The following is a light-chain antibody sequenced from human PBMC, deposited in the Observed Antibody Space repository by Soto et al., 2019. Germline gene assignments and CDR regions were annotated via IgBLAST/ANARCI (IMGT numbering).Light chain of an antibody. CDR3: QSYDSSLSVV. Sequence: QPVLTQPPSVSGATGPRVTISCTGSSSNIGAGYDVHWYQQLPGTAPKLLIYGNSNRPSGVPDRFSGSKSGTSASLAITGLQAEDEPDYYCQSYDSSLSVVFGGGTKLTVL. CDR1: SSNIGAGYD. V-gene: IGLV1-40*01. CDR2: GNS. J-gene: IGLJ2*01.